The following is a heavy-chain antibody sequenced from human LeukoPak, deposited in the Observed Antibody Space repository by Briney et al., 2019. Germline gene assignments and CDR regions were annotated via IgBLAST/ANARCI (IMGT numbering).Heavy chain of an antibody. J-gene: IGHJ6*02. D-gene: IGHD4-17*01. V-gene: IGHV1-8*01. CDR2: LNPNSGNT. CDR3: ARGNGDSLYYYYGMDV. Sequence: ASVKVSCKASGNTFTSYDINWVRQATGQGLEWMGWLNPNSGNTGYAQKFQGRVTMTRNTSISTAYMELSSLRSEDTAVYYCARGNGDSLYYYYGMDVWGQGTTVTVSS. CDR1: GNTFTSYD.